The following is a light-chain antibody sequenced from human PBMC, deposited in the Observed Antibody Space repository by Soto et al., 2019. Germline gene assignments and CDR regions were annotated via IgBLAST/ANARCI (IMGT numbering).Light chain of an antibody. CDR2: EVS. CDR3: SSYTISGTLV. J-gene: IGLJ1*01. Sequence: DLGGYNYVSWYQHHPGKAPKLMIYEVSNRSLGVFICSSGSKSGNTVSLSFFGLQGEDEADYYCSSYTISGTLVFGTVTKVTVL. CDR1: DLGGYNY. V-gene: IGLV2-14*01.